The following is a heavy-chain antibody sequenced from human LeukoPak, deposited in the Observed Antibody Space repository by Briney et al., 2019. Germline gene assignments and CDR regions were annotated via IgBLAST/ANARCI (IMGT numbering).Heavy chain of an antibody. CDR3: AKDGPSVRYFDWPLGAMDV. V-gene: IGHV3-23*01. J-gene: IGHJ6*02. CDR2: ISGSGDST. CDR1: GFTLSSFA. Sequence: GGSLRLSCAASGFTLSSFAMSWVRQAPGKGLEWVSVISGSGDSTYYADSVQGRFTISRDTSKNTLFLQMNSLRAEDTAVYYCAKDGPSVRYFDWPLGAMDVWGQGTTVTVSS. D-gene: IGHD3-9*01.